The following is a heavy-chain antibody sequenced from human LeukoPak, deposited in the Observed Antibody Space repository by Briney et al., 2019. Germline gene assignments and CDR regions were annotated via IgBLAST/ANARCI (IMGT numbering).Heavy chain of an antibody. CDR1: GFTFSSYA. J-gene: IGHJ4*02. V-gene: IGHV3-30-3*01. CDR3: ARAPRGSSSSGY. Sequence: GGSLRLSCAASGFTFSSYAMHWVRQAPGKGLEWVAVISYDGSNKYYADSVKGRFTISRDNSKNTLYLQMNSLRAEDTAVYYCARAPRGSSSSGYWGQGTLITVSS. CDR2: ISYDGSNK. D-gene: IGHD6-6*01.